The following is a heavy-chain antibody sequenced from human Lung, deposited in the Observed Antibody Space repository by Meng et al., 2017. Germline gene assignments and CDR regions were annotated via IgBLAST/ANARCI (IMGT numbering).Heavy chain of an antibody. CDR1: GFTFTDHW. J-gene: IGHJ1*01. Sequence: VVVSGGGLVPPGGSLRLSCAASGFTFTDHWMHWVRQGPGKGLVWVSRINRDGTKPTYADSVKGRFTISRDNAKNTLYLQMNNLRAEDTAFYYCTNDRLNHWGQGALVTVSS. CDR2: INRDGTKP. CDR3: TNDRLNH. D-gene: IGHD1-1*01. V-gene: IGHV3-74*01.